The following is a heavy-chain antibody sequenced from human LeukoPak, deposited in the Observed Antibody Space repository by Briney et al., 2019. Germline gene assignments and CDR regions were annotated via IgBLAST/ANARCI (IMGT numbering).Heavy chain of an antibody. J-gene: IGHJ4*02. CDR2: ISAYNGNT. V-gene: IGHV1-18*01. CDR1: GGTFSSYA. D-gene: IGHD5-12*01. CDR3: ARDRRWLRCVD. Sequence: ASVKVSCKASGGTFSSYAISWVRQAPGQGLEWMGWISAYNGNTNYAQKLQGRVTMTTDTSTSTAYMELRSLRSDDTAVYYCARDRRWLRCVDWGQGTLVTVSS.